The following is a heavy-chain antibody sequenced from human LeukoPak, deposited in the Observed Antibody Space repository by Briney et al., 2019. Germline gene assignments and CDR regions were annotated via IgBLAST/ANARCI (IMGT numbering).Heavy chain of an antibody. CDR1: GYTFTGYY. J-gene: IGHJ4*02. Sequence: ASVKVSCKASGYTFTGYYMHWVRQAPGQGLEWMGWINPNSGATLYAQKFQGRVTMTRDTSINTAYMELSSLRSDDTAVYYCARDHSSGWYSDYFDYWGQGTLVTVST. D-gene: IGHD6-19*01. CDR2: INPNSGAT. CDR3: ARDHSSGWYSDYFDY. V-gene: IGHV1-2*02.